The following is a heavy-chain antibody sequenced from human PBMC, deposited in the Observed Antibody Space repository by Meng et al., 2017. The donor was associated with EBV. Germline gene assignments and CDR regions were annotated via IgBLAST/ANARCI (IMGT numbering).Heavy chain of an antibody. CDR2: LIPKSDAP. CDR3: ASESGRGFTPDY. J-gene: IGHJ4*02. CDR1: GGTFRSDA. D-gene: IGHD3-10*01. V-gene: IGHV1-69*01. Sequence: QVQLGQVGAEVKKPGSSVKVSCKTSGGTFRSDAVSWVRQAPGQGLEWMGGLIPKSDAPYYAQKFQDRVTITADESTSTHYMDLSGLRSEDTAVYYCASESGRGFTPDYWGQGTLVTVSS.